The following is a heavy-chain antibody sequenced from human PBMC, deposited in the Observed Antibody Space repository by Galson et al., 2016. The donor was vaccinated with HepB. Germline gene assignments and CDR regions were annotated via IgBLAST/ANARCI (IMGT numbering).Heavy chain of an antibody. Sequence: SLRLSCADSGLTVGNNYISWVRQAPGTGLEWVSLIYSCGHQLNADTVHPRFSISRDKSKNTLYLLMKRLSAEDTAVYYCARNPGASTWVWGQGTLVTV. CDR1: GLTVGNNY. J-gene: IGHJ4*02. V-gene: IGHV3-66*01. CDR2: IYSCGHQ. D-gene: IGHD6-13*01. CDR3: ARNPGASTWV.